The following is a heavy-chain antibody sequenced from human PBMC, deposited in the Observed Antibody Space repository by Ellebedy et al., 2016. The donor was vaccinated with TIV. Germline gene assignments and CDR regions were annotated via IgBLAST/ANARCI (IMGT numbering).Heavy chain of an antibody. Sequence: GESLKISCAASGFTFSSYAMSWVRQAPGKGLEWVSAISGSGGSTYYADSVKGRFTISRDNSKNTLYLQMNSLRAEDTAVYYCAKDHYYDSSGYFDYWGQGTLVTVSS. CDR2: ISGSGGST. D-gene: IGHD3-22*01. CDR3: AKDHYYDSSGYFDY. J-gene: IGHJ4*02. V-gene: IGHV3-23*01. CDR1: GFTFSSYA.